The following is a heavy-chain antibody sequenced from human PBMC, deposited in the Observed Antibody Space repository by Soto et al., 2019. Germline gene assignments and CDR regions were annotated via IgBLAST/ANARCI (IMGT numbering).Heavy chain of an antibody. CDR1: GGSISSSSYY. J-gene: IGHJ4*02. V-gene: IGHV4-39*01. D-gene: IGHD1-1*01. CDR3: ARHYPLGNNWNYFPY. CDR2: IYYSGST. Sequence: SETLSLTCTVSGGSISSSSYYWGWIRQPPGKGLEWIGSIYYSGSTYYNPSLKSRVTISVDTSKNQFSLKLSSVTAADTAVYYCARHYPLGNNWNYFPYWGQGPLVIVSS.